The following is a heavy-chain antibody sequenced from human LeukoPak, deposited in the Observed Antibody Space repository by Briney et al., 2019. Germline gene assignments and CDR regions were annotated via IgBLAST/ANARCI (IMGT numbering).Heavy chain of an antibody. Sequence: GASVKVSCKASGYTFTGYGISWVRQAPGQGLEWMGWISAYNGNTNYAQRLQGRVTMTTDTSTSTAYMELRSLRSDDTAVYYCARDGLRFLEWLPPVDYWGQGTLVTVSS. CDR2: ISAYNGNT. CDR3: ARDGLRFLEWLPPVDY. CDR1: GYTFTGYG. D-gene: IGHD3-3*01. V-gene: IGHV1-18*01. J-gene: IGHJ4*02.